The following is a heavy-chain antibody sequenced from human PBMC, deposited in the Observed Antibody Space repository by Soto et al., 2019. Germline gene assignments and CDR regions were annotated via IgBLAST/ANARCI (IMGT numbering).Heavy chain of an antibody. J-gene: IGHJ6*02. V-gene: IGHV4-61*01. Sequence: QVQLQESGPGLVKPSETLSLTCTVSGGSVSSGSYYWSWIRQPPGKGLEWIGYIYYSGSTNYNPSLKSRVTISVDTSKNQFSLKLNSVTAADTAVYYCARVSDYYGMDVWGQGTTVTVSS. CDR3: ARVSDYYGMDV. CDR1: GGSVSSGSYY. CDR2: IYYSGST.